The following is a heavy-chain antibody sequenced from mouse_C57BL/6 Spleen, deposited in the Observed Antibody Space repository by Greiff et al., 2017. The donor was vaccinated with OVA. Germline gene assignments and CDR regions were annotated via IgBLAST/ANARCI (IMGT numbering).Heavy chain of an antibody. CDR1: GFTFSSYA. Sequence: EVKLMESGGGLVKPGGSLKLSCAASGFTFSSYAMSWVRQTPDKRLEWVATISDGGSYTYYPDNVKGRFSISRDNAKYHLYLHMSQLKSEDTAMDYCARDSGSSPRWYFDVWGAGTTVTVCS. D-gene: IGHD1-1*01. V-gene: IGHV5-4*01. J-gene: IGHJ1*01. CDR3: ARDSGSSPRWYFDV. CDR2: ISDGGSYT.